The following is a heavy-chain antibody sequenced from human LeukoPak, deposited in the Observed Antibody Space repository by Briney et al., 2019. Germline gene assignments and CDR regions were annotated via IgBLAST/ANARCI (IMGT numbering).Heavy chain of an antibody. CDR1: GFTFSSYA. D-gene: IGHD3-10*01. CDR2: ISGSGGST. Sequence: GGSLRLSCAASGFTFSSYAMSWVRQAPGKGLEWVSAISGSGGSTYYADSVKGRFTISRDNSKNTLYLQMNSLRAEDTAVYYCARALEGYGSGSRLIYYYYYGMDVWGQGTTVTVSS. CDR3: ARALEGYGSGSRLIYYYYYGMDV. V-gene: IGHV3-23*01. J-gene: IGHJ6*02.